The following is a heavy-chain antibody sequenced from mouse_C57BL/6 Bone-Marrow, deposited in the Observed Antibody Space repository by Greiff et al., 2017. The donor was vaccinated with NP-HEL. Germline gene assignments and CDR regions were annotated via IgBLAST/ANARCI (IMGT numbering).Heavy chain of an antibody. CDR1: GYSITSGYY. Sequence: EVKLQESGPGLVKPSQSLSLTCSVTGYSITSGYYWNWIRQFPGNKLEWMGYISYDGSNNYNPSLKNRISITRDTSKNQFFLKLNSVTTEDTATYYCAGDGSSYYAMDYWGQGTSVTVSS. CDR3: AGDGSSYYAMDY. CDR2: ISYDGSN. J-gene: IGHJ4*01. D-gene: IGHD1-1*01. V-gene: IGHV3-6*01.